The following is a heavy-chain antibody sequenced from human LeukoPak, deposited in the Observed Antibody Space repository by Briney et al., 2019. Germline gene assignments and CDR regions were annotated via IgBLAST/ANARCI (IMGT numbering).Heavy chain of an antibody. D-gene: IGHD2-2*01. CDR1: GYTFTSYG. CDR2: ISAYNGNT. V-gene: IGHV1-18*01. J-gene: IGHJ4*02. CDR3: ARGIPNIVVVPAAIRGPTGYYFDY. Sequence: ASVKVSCKASGYTFTSYGISWVRQAPGQGLEWMGWISAYNGNTNYAQKLQGRVTMTTDTSTSTAYMELRSLRSDDTAVYYCARGIPNIVVVPAAIRGPTGYYFDYWGQGTLVTVSS.